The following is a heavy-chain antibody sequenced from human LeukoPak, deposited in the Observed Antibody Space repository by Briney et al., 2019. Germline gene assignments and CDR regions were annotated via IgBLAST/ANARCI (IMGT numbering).Heavy chain of an antibody. Sequence: ASVKVSCKVSGYSFSEVFMHWVRQAPGKGLEWMGGFDPEHDRTIYAQKLQGRVTMSADTSTDTAYMELSSLRSEDTAVYYCTSMDGLTAFDYWGQGTPVTVSS. J-gene: IGHJ4*02. D-gene: IGHD3-10*01. CDR2: FDPEHDRT. V-gene: IGHV1-24*01. CDR3: TSMDGLTAFDY. CDR1: GYSFSEVF.